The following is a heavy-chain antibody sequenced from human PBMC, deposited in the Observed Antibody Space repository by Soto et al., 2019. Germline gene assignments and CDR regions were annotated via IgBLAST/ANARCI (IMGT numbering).Heavy chain of an antibody. J-gene: IGHJ6*02. CDR3: ARVSPLYYDSSGYSRDYYYGMDV. Sequence: PGGSLRVSSAAAGFNFSSYCRHWVRQAPGKGLEWVAVISYDGSNKYYADSVKGRFTISRDNSKNTLYLQMNSLRAEDTAVYYCARVSPLYYDSSGYSRDYYYGMDVWGQGTTVTVSS. D-gene: IGHD3-22*01. CDR2: ISYDGSNK. V-gene: IGHV3-30-3*01. CDR1: GFNFSSYC.